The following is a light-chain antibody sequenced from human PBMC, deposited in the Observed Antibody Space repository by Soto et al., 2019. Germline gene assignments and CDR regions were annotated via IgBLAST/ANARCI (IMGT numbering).Light chain of an antibody. CDR3: LQDYDYPLT. J-gene: IGKJ4*01. CDR1: QVFRND. Sequence: AIQMTQSPSSLSSSVGDRVTITCRAIQVFRNDLGWYQQKSGKAPKLLIYAASIFQSGVPSRFSGSGSGTVFTLTISSLQPEDFATYYCLQDYDYPLTFGGGTKVDIK. CDR2: AAS. V-gene: IGKV1-6*01.